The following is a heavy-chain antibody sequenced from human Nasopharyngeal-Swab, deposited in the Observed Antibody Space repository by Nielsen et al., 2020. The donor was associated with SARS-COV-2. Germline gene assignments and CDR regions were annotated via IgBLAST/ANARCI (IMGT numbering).Heavy chain of an antibody. D-gene: IGHD3-22*01. J-gene: IGHJ5*02. Sequence: SETLSLTCTVSGGSISSSSYYWGWIRQPPGKGLEWIGSIYYSGSTYYNPSLKSRVTISVDTSKSQFSLKLSSVTAADTAVYYCASYYYDSSDYSYWFDPWGQGTLVTVSS. CDR1: GGSISSSSYY. CDR3: ASYYYDSSDYSYWFDP. CDR2: IYYSGST. V-gene: IGHV4-39*01.